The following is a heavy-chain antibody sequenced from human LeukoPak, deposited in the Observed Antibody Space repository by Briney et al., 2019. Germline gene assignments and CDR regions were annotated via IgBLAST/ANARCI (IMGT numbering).Heavy chain of an antibody. J-gene: IGHJ3*01. V-gene: IGHV3-7*05. CDR1: GFTLNNYW. Sequence: GGSLRLSCAASGFTLNNYWMSWVRQAPGKGLEWVANIKQVVSEKFYVGSVKGRFTISGDNAKNSLYLQMNSLRAEDTALYYCARGLGGCYDAFDLWGQGTMVTVSS. D-gene: IGHD2-15*01. CDR3: ARGLGGCYDAFDL. CDR2: IKQVVSEK.